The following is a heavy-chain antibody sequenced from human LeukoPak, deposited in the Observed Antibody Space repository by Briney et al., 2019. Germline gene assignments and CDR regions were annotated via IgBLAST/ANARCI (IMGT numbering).Heavy chain of an antibody. D-gene: IGHD1-14*01. J-gene: IGHJ4*02. Sequence: ASETLSLTCTVSGGSISSGSYYWTWIRQPAGKGLEWIGRIYTSGNTNFNPFLKSRVTISLDTSKNQFSLKLSSVTAADTAVYYCARAGTQTYFFDYWGQGTLVTVSS. CDR1: GGSISSGSYY. CDR2: IYTSGNT. V-gene: IGHV4-61*02. CDR3: ARAGTQTYFFDY.